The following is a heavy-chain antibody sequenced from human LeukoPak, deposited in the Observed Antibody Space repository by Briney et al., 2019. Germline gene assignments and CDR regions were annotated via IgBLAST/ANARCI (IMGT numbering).Heavy chain of an antibody. J-gene: IGHJ4*02. CDR1: GGTFSSYA. CDR3: AREVDYDILTGYSNDY. D-gene: IGHD3-9*01. CDR2: IIPIFGTA. Sequence: SVKVSCKASGGTFSSYAISWVRQAPGQGLEWMGGIIPIFGTANYAQKFQGRVTITADESTSTAYMELSSLRSEDTAVCYCAREVDYDILTGYSNDYWGQGTLVTVSS. V-gene: IGHV1-69*13.